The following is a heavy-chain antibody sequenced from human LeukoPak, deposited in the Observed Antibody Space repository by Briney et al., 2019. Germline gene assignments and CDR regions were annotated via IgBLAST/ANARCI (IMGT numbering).Heavy chain of an antibody. CDR3: ARWGPNWFDP. D-gene: IGHD3-16*01. CDR1: GGTFSSYA. J-gene: IGHJ5*02. CDR2: IIPIFGTA. V-gene: IGHV1-69*05. Sequence: GASVKVSCKASGGTFSSYAISWVRQAPGQGLEWMGRIIPIFGTANYAQKFQGRVTITTDESTSTAYMELSSLRSEDTAVYYCARWGPNWFDPWGQGTLVTVSS.